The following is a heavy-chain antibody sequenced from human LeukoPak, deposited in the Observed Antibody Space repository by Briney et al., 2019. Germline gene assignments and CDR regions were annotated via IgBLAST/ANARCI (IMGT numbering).Heavy chain of an antibody. V-gene: IGHV1-18*01. CDR2: ISAYNGNT. CDR1: GYTFTSYG. D-gene: IGHD3-16*02. Sequence: ASVKVSCKASGYTFTSYGISWVRQAPGQGREWMGWISAYNGNTNYAQKLRGRVTMTTDTSTSTAYMELRSLRSDDTAVYYCASGRLDYDYVWGSYRSSPFDYWGQGTLVTVSS. J-gene: IGHJ4*02. CDR3: ASGRLDYDYVWGSYRSSPFDY.